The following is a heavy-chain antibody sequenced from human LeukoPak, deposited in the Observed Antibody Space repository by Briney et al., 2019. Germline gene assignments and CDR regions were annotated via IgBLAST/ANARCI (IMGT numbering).Heavy chain of an antibody. Sequence: PSETLSLTCAVSGYSISSGYYWGWIRQPPGKGLEGIGSIYHSGSTYYNPSLKSRVTISVDKSKNQFSLKLSSVTAADTAVYYCARDASKGALDYWGQGTLVTVSS. D-gene: IGHD3-16*01. V-gene: IGHV4-38-2*02. CDR1: GYSISSGYY. J-gene: IGHJ4*02. CDR2: IYHSGST. CDR3: ARDASKGALDY.